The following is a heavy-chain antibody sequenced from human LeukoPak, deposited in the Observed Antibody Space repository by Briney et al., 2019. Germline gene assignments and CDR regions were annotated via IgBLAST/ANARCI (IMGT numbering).Heavy chain of an antibody. J-gene: IGHJ4*02. CDR3: YLSGDPDC. CDR2: INRDGSST. Sequence: GGSLRLSCAASGFTFSSYWMHWVRHAPGKGLVWVSRINRDGSSTNYADSVKGRFTISRDNAKNTLYLQMNSLRAEDTAVYYCYLSGDPDCWGRGTLVTVSS. D-gene: IGHD3-10*01. CDR1: GFTFSSYW. V-gene: IGHV3-74*01.